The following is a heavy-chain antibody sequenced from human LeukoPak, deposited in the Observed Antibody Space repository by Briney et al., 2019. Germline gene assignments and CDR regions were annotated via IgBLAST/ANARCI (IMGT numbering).Heavy chain of an antibody. J-gene: IGHJ3*01. Sequence: ASVKVSCKASGYPFTRYYIHWVRQAPGQPLEWLGWINPNSGGTHYAQTFQDRVTLTRDTSISTAYMELNRLRSDDTAVYYCARSRDSRGYPDAFDVWGQGTMVTVSS. CDR1: GYPFTRYY. CDR2: INPNSGGT. V-gene: IGHV1-2*02. D-gene: IGHD3-22*01. CDR3: ARSRDSRGYPDAFDV.